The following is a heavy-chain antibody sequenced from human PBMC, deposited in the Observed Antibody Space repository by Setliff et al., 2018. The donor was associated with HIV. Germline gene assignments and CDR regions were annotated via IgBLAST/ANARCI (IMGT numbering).Heavy chain of an antibody. V-gene: IGHV1-18*01. CDR2: ISAYNGNT. CDR3: ATSSRIYYYSYMDV. CDR1: GYTFISYG. Sequence: ASVKVSCKASGYTFISYGISWVRQAPGQGLEWMGWISAYNGNTNYAQKLQGRVTMTTDTSTSTAYMELRSLRSEDTAVYDCATSSRIYYYSYMDVWGKGTTVTVSS. J-gene: IGHJ6*03. D-gene: IGHD2-2*01.